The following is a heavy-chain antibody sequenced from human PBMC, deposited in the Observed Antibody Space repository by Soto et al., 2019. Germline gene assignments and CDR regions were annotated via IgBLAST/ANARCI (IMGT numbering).Heavy chain of an antibody. Sequence: GGSLRLSCAASKFTFSTYAMTWVRQAPGKGLEWVSDISGSGDNTYYADSVKGRFTISRDNSKSTLYLQMNSLRAEDTAVYYCAKDMVLCTGTRCARYFEKWGRGTRVTVS. D-gene: IGHD2-2*01. CDR2: ISGSGDNT. V-gene: IGHV3-23*01. J-gene: IGHJ4*02. CDR3: AKDMVLCTGTRCARYFEK. CDR1: KFTFSTYA.